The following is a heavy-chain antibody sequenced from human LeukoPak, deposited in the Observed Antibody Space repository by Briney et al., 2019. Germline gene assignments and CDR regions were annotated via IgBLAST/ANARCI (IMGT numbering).Heavy chain of an antibody. D-gene: IGHD3-9*01. V-gene: IGHV3-33*01. CDR1: GFTFSSYG. Sequence: PGRSLRLSCAASGFTFSSYGMNWVRQAPGKGLEWVSAIWYDGSNKYYGDSVKGRFTISRDNSKSTLYLQMNSLRAEDTAVYYCARDRNDVLTGYTDYWGQGTLVTVSS. J-gene: IGHJ4*02. CDR2: IWYDGSNK. CDR3: ARDRNDVLTGYTDY.